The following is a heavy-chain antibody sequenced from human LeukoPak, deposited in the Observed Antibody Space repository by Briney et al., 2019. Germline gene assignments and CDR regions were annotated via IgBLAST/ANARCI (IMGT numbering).Heavy chain of an antibody. CDR2: IYSDGST. CDR3: ARNWFSTYFDY. V-gene: IGHV3-53*01. J-gene: IGHJ4*02. Sequence: PGGSLRLSCAASGFTVNSYYMSWVRQAPGKGLEWVSLIYSDGSTYYADSVKGRFTVSRDNSKNTLYLQMNSLRAEDTAVYFCARNWFSTYFDYWGQGTLVTVSS. D-gene: IGHD3-10*01. CDR1: GFTVNSYY.